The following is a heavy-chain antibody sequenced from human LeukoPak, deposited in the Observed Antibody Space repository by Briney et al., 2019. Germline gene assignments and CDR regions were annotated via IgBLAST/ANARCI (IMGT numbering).Heavy chain of an antibody. D-gene: IGHD3-16*02. Sequence: PGGSLRLSCAASGFTFSSYSMNWVRQAPGKGLEWVSSISSSSSYIYYADSVKGRFTISRDNAKNSLYLQMNSLRAEDTAVYYCARDTNDYVWGSYRPGFDYWGQGTLVTVSS. V-gene: IGHV3-21*01. CDR1: GFTFSSYS. CDR2: ISSSSSYI. CDR3: ARDTNDYVWGSYRPGFDY. J-gene: IGHJ4*02.